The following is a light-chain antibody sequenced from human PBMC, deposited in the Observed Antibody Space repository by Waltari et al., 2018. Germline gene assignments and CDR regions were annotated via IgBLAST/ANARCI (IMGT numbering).Light chain of an antibody. V-gene: IGLV2-14*03. CDR2: DVS. J-gene: IGLJ2*01. CDR1: SSDVGRYNY. CDR3: NSYASNSNGL. Sequence: QSARTQPASVSGSHGPSITTSSTGTSSDVGRYNYVSRYQQHPGKAPKLLIYDVSNRPSGVPSSFSGSKSGNTASLTISGLQAADEAHYYCNSYASNSNGLFGGGTKLTIL.